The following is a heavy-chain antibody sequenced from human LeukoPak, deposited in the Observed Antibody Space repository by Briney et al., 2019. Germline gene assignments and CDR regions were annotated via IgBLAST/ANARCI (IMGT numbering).Heavy chain of an antibody. CDR1: GFTVSSNY. CDR2: IYSGGST. D-gene: IGHD3-10*01. V-gene: IGHV3-53*04. J-gene: IGHJ4*02. CDR3: ARDMVRGAGYFDY. Sequence: GGSLRLSCAASGFTVSSNYMSWVRQAPGKGLVWVSVIYSGGSTYYADYVKGRFTISRHNSKNTLYLQMNSLRAEDTAVYYCARDMVRGAGYFDYWGQGTLVTVSS.